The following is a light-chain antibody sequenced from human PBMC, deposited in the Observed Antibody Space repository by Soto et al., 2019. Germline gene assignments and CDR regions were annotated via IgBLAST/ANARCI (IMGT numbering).Light chain of an antibody. Sequence: AIRMTQSPSSLSASTGDRVTIPCRASQDIGTYLAWYQQKPGKAPKLLIYAASSLQSGVPSRFSGSGSGTDFTLTIGWLQSEDFATYYCQHYYNYPRTFGQGTKVDIK. J-gene: IGKJ1*01. CDR1: QDIGTY. CDR3: QHYYNYPRT. CDR2: AAS. V-gene: IGKV1-8*01.